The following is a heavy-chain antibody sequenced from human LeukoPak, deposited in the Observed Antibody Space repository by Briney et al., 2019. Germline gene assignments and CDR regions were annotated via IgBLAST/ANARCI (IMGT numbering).Heavy chain of an antibody. CDR2: ISAYNGNT. CDR3: ARDYSSSWYGWFDP. V-gene: IGHV1-18*01. Sequence: ASVKVPCKASGYTFTSYGISWVRQAPGQGLEWMGWISAYNGNTNYAQKLQGRVTMTTDTSTSTAYMELRSLRSDDTAVYYCARDYSSSWYGWFDPWGQGTLVTVSS. D-gene: IGHD6-13*01. CDR1: GYTFTSYG. J-gene: IGHJ5*02.